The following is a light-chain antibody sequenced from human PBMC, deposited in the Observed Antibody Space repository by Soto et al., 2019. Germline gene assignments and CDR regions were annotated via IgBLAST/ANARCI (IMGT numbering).Light chain of an antibody. CDR1: QNVDSNY. V-gene: IGKV3-20*01. CDR2: GSS. J-gene: IGKJ1*01. Sequence: EIVLKQSPGTLSLSPGERATLSCRASQNVDSNYLAWYQQKPGQAPSIIIYGSSSSATAIPARFSGSGSGTVFPLTSSLLAPDDFAVYCSQQYGWPPWTFGQGTKVDIK. CDR3: QQYGWPPWT.